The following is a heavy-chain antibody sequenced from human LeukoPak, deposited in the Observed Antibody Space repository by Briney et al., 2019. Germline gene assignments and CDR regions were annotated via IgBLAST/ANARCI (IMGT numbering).Heavy chain of an antibody. CDR1: GFTVSSNY. CDR2: IYSGGST. Sequence: GGSLRLSCAASGFTVSSNYMSWVRQAPGTGLEWVSVIYSGGSTYYADSVKGRFTISRDNSKNTLYLQMNSLRAEDTAVYYCAKASKCSGGSCYLYLFFDYWGQGTLVTVSS. V-gene: IGHV3-53*01. J-gene: IGHJ4*02. CDR3: AKASKCSGGSCYLYLFFDY. D-gene: IGHD2-15*01.